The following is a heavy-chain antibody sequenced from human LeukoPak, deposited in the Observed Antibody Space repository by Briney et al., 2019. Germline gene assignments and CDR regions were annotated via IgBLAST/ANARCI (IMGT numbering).Heavy chain of an antibody. Sequence: SETLSLTCAVYGGSFSDYYWSWIRQPSGKGLEWIGEINHSGSTNYNPSLKSRVTISVDTSKNQLSLKLSSVTAADTAVYYWARGGRPLTPFGYWGQGTLVTVSS. CDR2: INHSGST. J-gene: IGHJ4*02. CDR1: GGSFSDYY. CDR3: ARGGRPLTPFGY. D-gene: IGHD6-25*01. V-gene: IGHV4-34*01.